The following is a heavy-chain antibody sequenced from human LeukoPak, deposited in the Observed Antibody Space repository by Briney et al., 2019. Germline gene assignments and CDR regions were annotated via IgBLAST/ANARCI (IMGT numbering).Heavy chain of an antibody. CDR3: AGPSYCTADDGCLYFFDD. J-gene: IGHJ4*02. Sequence: ASVKVSCKASGYTFTGYYMHWVRQAPGQGLGWMGWINPNSGGTNYAQKFQGRVTMTRDTSISTAYMELSRLRSDDTAVYYCAGPSYCTADDGCLYFFDDWGQGTLVTVPS. V-gene: IGHV1-2*02. CDR2: INPNSGGT. D-gene: IGHD2-8*02. CDR1: GYTFTGYY.